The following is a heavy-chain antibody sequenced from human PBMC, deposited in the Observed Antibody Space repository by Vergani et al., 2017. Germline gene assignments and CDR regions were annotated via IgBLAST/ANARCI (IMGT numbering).Heavy chain of an antibody. CDR1: GGSFTSYY. D-gene: IGHD4-11*01. CDR2: IDHTGRP. CDR3: ARVNTETNGHRYYYYYMDV. V-gene: IGHV4-34*01. Sequence: QVQLQQWGGGLLKPSETLSLTCVVNGGSFTSYYWTWIRQSPGEGLEWVGDIDHTGRPDYNPSLKSRLTMSVDKSRNQFSLTLNSVTATDTAIYFCARVNTETNGHRYYYYYMDVWGQGTAVTVS. J-gene: IGHJ6*03.